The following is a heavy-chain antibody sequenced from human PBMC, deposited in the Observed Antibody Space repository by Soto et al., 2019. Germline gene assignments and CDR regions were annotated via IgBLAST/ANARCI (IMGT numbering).Heavy chain of an antibody. CDR1: GGSFSGYY. J-gene: IGHJ6*02. V-gene: IGHV4-34*01. CDR3: ARSTGYSSSWYYYYYRMDV. D-gene: IGHD6-13*01. CDR2: INHSGST. Sequence: SETLSLTCAVYGGSFSGYYWSWIRQPPGKGLEWIGEINHSGSTNYNPSLKSRVTISVDTSKNQFSLKLSSVTAADTAVYYCARSTGYSSSWYYYYYRMDVWGQGTTVTVSS.